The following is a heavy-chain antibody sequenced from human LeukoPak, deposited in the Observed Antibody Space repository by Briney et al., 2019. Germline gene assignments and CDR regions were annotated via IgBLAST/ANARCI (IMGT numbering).Heavy chain of an antibody. Sequence: GGSLRLSCAASGFTFSSYWMHWVRQAPGKGLVWVSRINSDGSSTSYADSVKGRFTISRDNSKNTLYLQMNSLRAEDTAVYYCAKGRRAAYCGGDCYSDYWGQGTLVTVSS. CDR2: INSDGSST. CDR1: GFTFSSYW. D-gene: IGHD2-21*02. CDR3: AKGRRAAYCGGDCYSDY. J-gene: IGHJ4*02. V-gene: IGHV3-74*01.